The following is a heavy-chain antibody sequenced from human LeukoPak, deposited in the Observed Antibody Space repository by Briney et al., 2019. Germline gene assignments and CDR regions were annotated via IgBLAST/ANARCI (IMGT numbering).Heavy chain of an antibody. V-gene: IGHV4-39*01. D-gene: IGHD3-3*01. CDR2: IYYSGST. CDR3: ARLAGYDFWSGYYISRAYFDY. J-gene: IGHJ4*02. CDR1: GGSISSSSYY. Sequence: SETLPLTCTVSGGSISSSSYYWGWIRQPPGKGLEWIGSIYYSGSTYYNPSLKSRVTISVDTSKNQFSLKLSSVTAADTAVYYCARLAGYDFWSGYYISRAYFDYWGQGTLVTVSS.